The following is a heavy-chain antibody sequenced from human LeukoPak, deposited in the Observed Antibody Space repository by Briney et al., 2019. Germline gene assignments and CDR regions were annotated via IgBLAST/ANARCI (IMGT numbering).Heavy chain of an antibody. D-gene: IGHD6-19*01. CDR2: IYYSGST. Sequence: SETLSLTCTVSGGSISRYYWSWIRQPPGKGLEWIGYIYYSGSTNYNPSLKSRVTISVDTSKNQFSLKLSSVTAADTAVYYCARTSSSGWPLYYYYGMDVWGQGTTVTVSS. V-gene: IGHV4-59*08. CDR1: GGSISRYY. CDR3: ARTSSSGWPLYYYYGMDV. J-gene: IGHJ6*02.